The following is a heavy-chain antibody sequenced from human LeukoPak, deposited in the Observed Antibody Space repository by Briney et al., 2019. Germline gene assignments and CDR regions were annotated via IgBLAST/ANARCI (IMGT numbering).Heavy chain of an antibody. Sequence: ASVTVSCKASGYTFTAYYIHWVRQAPGQGLEWMGWVNPNSGGTDFAQTFRGRVSMARNTSMSTAYMELSRLTSDDTAVYFCARGGLKLTGAYFDSWGQGTLVSVSS. CDR1: GYTFTAYY. J-gene: IGHJ4*02. D-gene: IGHD1-14*01. V-gene: IGHV1-2*02. CDR2: VNPNSGGT. CDR3: ARGGLKLTGAYFDS.